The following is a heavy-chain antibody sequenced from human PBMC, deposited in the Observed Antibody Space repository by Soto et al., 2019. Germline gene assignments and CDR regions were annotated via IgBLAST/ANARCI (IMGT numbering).Heavy chain of an antibody. D-gene: IGHD3-9*01. J-gene: IGHJ4*02. V-gene: IGHV4-59*01. CDR2: IYHSGAT. Sequence: SETLSLTCSVSGGSIRGDYWNWIRQTPGKGPEWIANIYHSGATNYNPSLKSRVTISIDTSKNQFSLNLNSVTAADTAIYFCARSFSDWYYFDYRGLGTRVTVSS. CDR3: ARSFSDWYYFDY. CDR1: GGSIRGDY.